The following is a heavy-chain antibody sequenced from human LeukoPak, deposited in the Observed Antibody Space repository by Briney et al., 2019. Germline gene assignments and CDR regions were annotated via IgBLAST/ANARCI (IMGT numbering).Heavy chain of an antibody. D-gene: IGHD3-10*01. J-gene: IGHJ4*02. CDR2: IYPGDSDT. CDR1: GYSFTSYW. V-gene: IGHV5-51*01. Sequence: GESLQISCQGSGYSFTSYWIGWVRQMPGKGLEWMGIIYPGDSDTRYSPSFQGQVTISADKSISTAYLQWSSLKASDTAMYYCARQVRVRGVIVTSPFDYWGQGTLVTVSS. CDR3: ARQVRVRGVIVTSPFDY.